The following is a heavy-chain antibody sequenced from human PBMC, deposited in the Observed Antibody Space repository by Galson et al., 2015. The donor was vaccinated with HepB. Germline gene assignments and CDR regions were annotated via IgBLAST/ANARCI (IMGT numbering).Heavy chain of an antibody. CDR1: GFTFSSYE. CDR3: ARERGEYYDFWSGYPTYFDY. V-gene: IGHV3-48*03. J-gene: IGHJ4*02. D-gene: IGHD3-3*01. Sequence: SLRLSCAASGFTFSSYEMNWVRQAPGKGLEWVSHISSSGSTIYYADSVKGRFTISRDNAKNSLYLQMNSLRAEDTAVYYCARERGEYYDFWSGYPTYFDYWGQGTLVTVSS. CDR2: ISSSGSTI.